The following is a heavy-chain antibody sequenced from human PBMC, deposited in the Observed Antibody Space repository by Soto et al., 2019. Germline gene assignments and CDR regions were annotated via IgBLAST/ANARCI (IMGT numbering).Heavy chain of an antibody. Sequence: PSETLSLTCTVSGGSISSSSHYWGWIRQPPGKGLEWIGSIYYSGSTYYNPSLKSRVTISVDTSKNQFSLKLSSVTAADTAVYYCARDHYGSGSYSPYYYYGMDVWGQGTTVTVSS. V-gene: IGHV4-39*07. CDR2: IYYSGST. CDR3: ARDHYGSGSYSPYYYYGMDV. CDR1: GGSISSSSHY. J-gene: IGHJ6*02. D-gene: IGHD3-10*01.